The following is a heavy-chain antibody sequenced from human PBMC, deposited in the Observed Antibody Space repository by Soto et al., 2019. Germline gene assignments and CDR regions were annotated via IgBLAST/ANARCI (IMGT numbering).Heavy chain of an antibody. J-gene: IGHJ5*02. CDR2: ISYDGSNK. CDR1: GFNFSSYA. Sequence: VGSLRLSCAASGFNFSSYAMHWVRQAPGKGLEWVAVISYDGSNKYYADSVKGRFTISRDNSKNTLYLQMNSLRAEDTAVYYCARDLNSNYWFDPWGQGTLVTVSS. CDR3: ARDLNSNYWFDP. V-gene: IGHV3-30-3*01. D-gene: IGHD4-4*01.